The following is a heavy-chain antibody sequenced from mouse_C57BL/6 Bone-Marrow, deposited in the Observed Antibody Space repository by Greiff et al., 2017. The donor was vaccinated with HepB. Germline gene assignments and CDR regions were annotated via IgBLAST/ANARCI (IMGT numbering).Heavy chain of an antibody. D-gene: IGHD1-1*01. J-gene: IGHJ3*01. Sequence: QVQLKQPGAELVKPGASVKLSCKASGYTFTSYWMQWVKQRPGQGLEWIGEIDPSDSYTNYNQKFKGKATLTVDTSSSTAYMQLSSLTSEDSAVYYCAREVYYYGSSSFAYWGQGTLVTVSA. CDR2: IDPSDSYT. CDR1: GYTFTSYW. CDR3: AREVYYYGSSSFAY. V-gene: IGHV1-50*01.